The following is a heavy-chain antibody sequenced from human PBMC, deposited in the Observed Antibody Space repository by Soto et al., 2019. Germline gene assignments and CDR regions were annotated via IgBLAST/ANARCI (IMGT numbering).Heavy chain of an antibody. CDR3: ARDLMVRGVHRSFDI. D-gene: IGHD3-10*01. V-gene: IGHV4-39*02. Sequence: PSETLSLTCTVSGGSISSSSYYWGWIRQPPGKGLEWIASIKYSGTTYYNPSLKSRVTLSVDTSKNQFALKLSSVTAAETAVYYCARDLMVRGVHRSFDIWGQGTMVTVSS. J-gene: IGHJ3*02. CDR1: GGSISSSSYY. CDR2: IKYSGTT.